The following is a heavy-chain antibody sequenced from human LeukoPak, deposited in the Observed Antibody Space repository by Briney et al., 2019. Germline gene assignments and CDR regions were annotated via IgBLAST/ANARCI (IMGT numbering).Heavy chain of an antibody. J-gene: IGHJ4*02. CDR2: ISAYYCKK. D-gene: IGHD3-22*01. Sequence: ASVKVSCKASGYMFTSYAISWVRQAAGQGLEWMGWISAYYCKKIYAQKLQGRVNKPTDTATNTPYMAVKSLRYDDTAVYYCARQTYYGLSGYYVYWGQGTLVTVSS. CDR3: ARQTYYGLSGYYVY. CDR1: GYMFTSYA. V-gene: IGHV1-18*01.